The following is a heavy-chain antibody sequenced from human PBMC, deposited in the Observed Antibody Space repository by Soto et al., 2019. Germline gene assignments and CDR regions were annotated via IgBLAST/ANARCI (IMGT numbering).Heavy chain of an antibody. J-gene: IGHJ4*02. CDR3: ARVDWSYYPRSGYLDQ. CDR1: GGSISDGDHY. Sequence: PSETLSLTCTVSGGSISDGDHYWIWIRQPPGKGLESIGYIYFTGTTYYNPSIKSRLSISVDRSKNQFSLRLTSVTAADTAMYYCARVDWSYYPRSGYLDQWAQGALVTVSS. V-gene: IGHV4-30-4*01. CDR2: IYFTGTT. D-gene: IGHD3-22*01.